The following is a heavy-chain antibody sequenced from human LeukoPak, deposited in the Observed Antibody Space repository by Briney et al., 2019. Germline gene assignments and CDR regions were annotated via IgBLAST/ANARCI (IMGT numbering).Heavy chain of an antibody. V-gene: IGHV4-34*01. CDR1: GGSFSGYY. CDR2: INCSGST. J-gene: IGHJ4*02. D-gene: IGHD3-22*01. Sequence: SETLSLTCAVYGGSFSGYYWSWIRQPPGKGLEWIGEINCSGSTNYNPSLKSRVTISVDKSKNQFSLKLSSVTAADTAVYYCARVSYYDSSGNRGAFDYWGQGTLVTVSS. CDR3: ARVSYYDSSGNRGAFDY.